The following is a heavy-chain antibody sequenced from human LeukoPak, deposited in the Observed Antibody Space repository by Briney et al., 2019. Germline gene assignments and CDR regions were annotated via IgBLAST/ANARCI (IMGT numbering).Heavy chain of an antibody. Sequence: SETLSLTCTVSGGSISSSSYYWGWIRQPPGKGLEWIGGIYYSGSTYYNPSLKSRVTISVDTSKNQFSLKLSSVTAADTAVYYCASLAGSGYYYYGMDVWGQGTTVTVSS. J-gene: IGHJ6*02. CDR3: ASLAGSGYYYYGMDV. CDR2: IYYSGST. D-gene: IGHD3-10*01. CDR1: GGSISSSSYY. V-gene: IGHV4-39*07.